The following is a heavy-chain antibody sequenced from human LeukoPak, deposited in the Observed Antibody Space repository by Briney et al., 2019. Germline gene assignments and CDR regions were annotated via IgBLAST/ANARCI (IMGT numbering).Heavy chain of an antibody. CDR1: GFPVSSSYY. J-gene: IGHJ6*03. CDR2: IYHSGST. Sequence: PSETLSLTCTVSGFPVSSSYYWVWIRQPPGKGLEWIGSIYHSGSTYYNPPLKSRVTISLDTSKNQFSLKLSSVTAADTAVYYCARDVSYYYYYMDVWGKGTTVTVSS. D-gene: IGHD5/OR15-5a*01. V-gene: IGHV4-38-2*02. CDR3: ARDVSYYYYYMDV.